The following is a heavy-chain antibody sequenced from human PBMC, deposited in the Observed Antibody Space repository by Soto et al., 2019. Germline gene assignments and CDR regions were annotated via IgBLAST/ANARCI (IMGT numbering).Heavy chain of an antibody. J-gene: IGHJ6*02. CDR1: GGSISSGGYY. Sequence: SETLSLTCTVSGGSISSGGYYWCWIRQHPGKGLEWIGYIYYSGSTYYNPSLKSRVTISVDTSKNQFSLKLSSVTAADTAVYYCSRGGDHFWSGYYYYYFYGMDDWVQGTTVTVSS. D-gene: IGHD3-3*02. V-gene: IGHV4-31*03. CDR2: IYYSGST. CDR3: SRGGDHFWSGYYYYYFYGMDD.